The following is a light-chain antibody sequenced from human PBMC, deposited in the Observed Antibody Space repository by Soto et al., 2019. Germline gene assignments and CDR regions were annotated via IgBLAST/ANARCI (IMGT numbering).Light chain of an antibody. Sequence: QAVVTQPPSASGTPGQRVTISCSGSSSNIGRNTVKWYRQLPGTAPKLLIGRSDQRPSGVPDRFSASQSGTSASLAISGLQSEDEADYICAAWDDSLNAWAFGGGTKLTVL. J-gene: IGLJ3*02. CDR3: AAWDDSLNAWA. CDR1: SSNIGRNT. V-gene: IGLV1-44*01. CDR2: RSD.